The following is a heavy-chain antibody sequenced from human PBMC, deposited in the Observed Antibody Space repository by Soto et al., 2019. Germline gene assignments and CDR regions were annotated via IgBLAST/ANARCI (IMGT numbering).Heavy chain of an antibody. V-gene: IGHV3-23*01. CDR1: GFTFSYYA. CDR2: ISGSGDST. J-gene: IGHJ4*02. Sequence: PGGSLRLSCAASGFTFSYYAMSWVLQAPGRGLEWVSAISGSGDSTYYADSVKGRFTVSRDNSKNTLFLQMNSLRAEDTAVYYCAKVVWGGDAYNDCWGQGTVVTVSS. D-gene: IGHD3-16*01. CDR3: AKVVWGGDAYNDC.